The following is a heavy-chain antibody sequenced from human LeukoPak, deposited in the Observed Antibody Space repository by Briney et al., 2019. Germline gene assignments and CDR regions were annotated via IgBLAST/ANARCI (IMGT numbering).Heavy chain of an antibody. CDR1: GYTFTSYY. CDR3: ARYCSSTSCYEGAFDI. Sequence: GASVKVSCKASGYTFTSYYMHWVRQAPGQGLEWMGIINPSGGSTSYAQKFQGRVTMTRDMSTSTIYMELSSLRSEDTAVYYCARYCSSTSCYEGAFDIWGQGTMVTVSS. CDR2: INPSGGST. V-gene: IGHV1-46*01. D-gene: IGHD2-2*01. J-gene: IGHJ3*02.